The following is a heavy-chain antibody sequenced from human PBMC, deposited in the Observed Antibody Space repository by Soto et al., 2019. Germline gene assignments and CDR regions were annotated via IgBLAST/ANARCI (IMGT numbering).Heavy chain of an antibody. Sequence: QITVNESGPTVVKPAETLTLTCTFSGVSLTTTGVGVGWIRQSPGKDPEWLALMYWDDDKRYSASLKSRLTIPKDTSKNQVVLTMASVDPADAATYYCAHRILRTVFGLVTTTAIYFDFWGQGTPVVVSS. V-gene: IGHV2-5*02. CDR1: GVSLTTTGVG. CDR3: AHRILRTVFGLVTTTAIYFDF. J-gene: IGHJ4*02. CDR2: MYWDDDK. D-gene: IGHD3-3*01.